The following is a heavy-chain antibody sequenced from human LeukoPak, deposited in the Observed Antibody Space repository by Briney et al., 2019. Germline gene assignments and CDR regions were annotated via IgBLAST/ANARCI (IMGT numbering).Heavy chain of an antibody. V-gene: IGHV1-8*01. CDR1: GYTFTSYD. D-gene: IGHD3-10*01. CDR2: MNPNSANT. Sequence: VASVKVSCKASGYTFTSYDINWVRQATGQGLEWMGWMNPNSANTGYAQTFQGRVTMTRNTSINTAYMELSSLRSEDTAVYYCARKFLGSRGYYFDYWGQGTLVTVSS. CDR3: ARKFLGSRGYYFDY. J-gene: IGHJ4*02.